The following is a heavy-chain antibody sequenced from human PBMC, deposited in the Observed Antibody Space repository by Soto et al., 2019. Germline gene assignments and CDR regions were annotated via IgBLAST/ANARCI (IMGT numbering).Heavy chain of an antibody. CDR1: GFTFSSYD. J-gene: IGHJ6*02. CDR3: AKGKYYDPLKYGMDV. D-gene: IGHD3-22*01. Sequence: EVQLLESGGGLVQPGESLRLSCAASGFTFSSYDMAWVRQAPGKGLEWVSGISDSGHNTHYVDSVKGRFTISRDNSKNNLSLQMNTLRAEDTAVYFCAKGKYYDPLKYGMDVWGQGTTVTVSS. V-gene: IGHV3-23*01. CDR2: ISDSGHNT.